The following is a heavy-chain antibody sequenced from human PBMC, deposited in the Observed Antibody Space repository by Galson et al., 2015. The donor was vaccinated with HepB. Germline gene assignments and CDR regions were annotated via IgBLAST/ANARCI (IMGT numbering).Heavy chain of an antibody. CDR3: ARDSSSWFSDY. V-gene: IGHV3-64*04. CDR2: ISSNGGST. Sequence: SLRLSCAASGFTFSSYAMHWVRQAPGKGLEYVSAISSNGGSTYYADSVKGRFTISRDNSKNTLYLQMNSLRAEDTAVYYCARDSSSWFSDYWGQGTLVTVSS. J-gene: IGHJ4*02. D-gene: IGHD6-13*01. CDR1: GFTFSSYA.